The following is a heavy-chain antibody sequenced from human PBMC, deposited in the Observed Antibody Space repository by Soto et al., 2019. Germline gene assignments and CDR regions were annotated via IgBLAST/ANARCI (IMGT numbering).Heavy chain of an antibody. CDR2: IRSSGST. D-gene: IGHD6-13*01. V-gene: IGHV4-61*01. CDR3: ARDDSSSSY. CDR1: GGSVSSGSYY. Sequence: QVQLQEAGPGLVKPSETLSLTCSVSGGSVSSGSYYWSWIRQPPGKGLEGIGYIRSSGSTNYIPSLEGRFTRSLDTFKNTFSMQLSSVTAADNAVYYCARDDSSSSYWGQGTLVTVSS. J-gene: IGHJ4*02.